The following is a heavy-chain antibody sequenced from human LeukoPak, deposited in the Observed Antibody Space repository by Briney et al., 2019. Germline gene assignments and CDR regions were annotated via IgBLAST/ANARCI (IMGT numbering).Heavy chain of an antibody. CDR2: IYSGGDT. CDR3: ARDSTLRHFDY. V-gene: IGHV3-53*01. Sequence: GGSLRLSCAASGFTVSSNFMSWVRQAPGKGLEWVSVIYSGGDTYYADSVKGRFTISRDSSKNTLYLQMNSLRAEDTAVYYCARDSTLRHFDYWGQGTLVAVSS. D-gene: IGHD5-12*01. CDR1: GFTVSSNF. J-gene: IGHJ4*02.